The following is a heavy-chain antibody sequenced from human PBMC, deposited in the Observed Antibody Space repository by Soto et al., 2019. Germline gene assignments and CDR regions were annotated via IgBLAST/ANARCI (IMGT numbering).Heavy chain of an antibody. CDR1: GGTFRADA. D-gene: IGHD2-21*01. V-gene: IGHV1-69*01. Sequence: QAQLLQSASEIARPGSSVRISCNVSGGTFRADALSWVRQAPGQGPEWMGGIIPRFGSAKYAQKFKDRLSISADESTNTVHLEFTNLRSDDTAVYYCAGRSCCADCCADAHYLAYWGQGTLVTVSS. J-gene: IGHJ4*02. CDR3: AGRSCCADCCADAHYLAY. CDR2: IIPRFGSA.